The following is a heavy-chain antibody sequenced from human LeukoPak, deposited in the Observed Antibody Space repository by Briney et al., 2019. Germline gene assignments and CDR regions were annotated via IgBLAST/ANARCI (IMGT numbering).Heavy chain of an antibody. CDR1: GGTFSSYA. CDR2: IIPIFGTA. CDR3: ARAKYSSGWYGPYYYYGMDV. Sequence: GASVTVSCKASGGTFSSYAISWVRQAPGQGLEWMGGIIPIFGTANYAQKFQGRVTITADKSTSTAYMELSSLRSEDTAVYYCARAKYSSGWYGPYYYYGMDVWGKGTTVTASS. V-gene: IGHV1-69*06. J-gene: IGHJ6*04. D-gene: IGHD6-19*01.